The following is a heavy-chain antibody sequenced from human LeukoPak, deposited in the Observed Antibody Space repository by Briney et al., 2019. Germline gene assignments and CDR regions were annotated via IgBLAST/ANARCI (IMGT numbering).Heavy chain of an antibody. D-gene: IGHD3-10*01. J-gene: IGHJ4*02. CDR3: ASTISPKHLIFDY. CDR2: IYHSGST. Sequence: SETLSLTCAVSGGSISSSNWWSWVRQPPGKGLEWIGEIYHSGSTNYNPSLKSRVTISVDKSKNQFSLKLSSVTAADTAVYYCASTISPKHLIFDYWGQGTLVTVSS. V-gene: IGHV4-4*02. CDR1: GGSISSSNW.